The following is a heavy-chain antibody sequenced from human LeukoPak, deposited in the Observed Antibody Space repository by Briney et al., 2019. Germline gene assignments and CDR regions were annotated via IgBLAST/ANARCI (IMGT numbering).Heavy chain of an antibody. Sequence: GGSLRLSCAASGFTFSSYWMSWVRQAPGKGLEWVANIKQDGSEKYYVDSVKGRFTISRDNAKNSLYLQMNSLRAEDTAVYYCARDPGGSGRNEYYFDYWGQGTLVTVPS. V-gene: IGHV3-7*01. J-gene: IGHJ4*02. CDR2: IKQDGSEK. D-gene: IGHD3-10*01. CDR3: ARDPGGSGRNEYYFDY. CDR1: GFTFSSYW.